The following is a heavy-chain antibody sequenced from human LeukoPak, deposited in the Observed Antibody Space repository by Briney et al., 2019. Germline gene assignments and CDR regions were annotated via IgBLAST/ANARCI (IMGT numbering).Heavy chain of an antibody. D-gene: IGHD4-11*01. J-gene: IGHJ6*02. CDR1: GFTFSSHW. CDR3: ARDKRVYSGGMDV. CDR2: LNADASTT. Sequence: GGSLRLSCETPGFTFSSHWMHWVRQAPGKGLVWVSRLNADASTTNYADSVKGRFTISRDNAKNTLYLQMNSLRAEDTAVYYCARDKRVYSGGMDVWGQGTTVTVSS. V-gene: IGHV3-74*01.